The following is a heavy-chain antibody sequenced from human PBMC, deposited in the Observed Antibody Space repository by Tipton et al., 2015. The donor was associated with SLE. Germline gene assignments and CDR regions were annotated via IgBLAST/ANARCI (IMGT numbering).Heavy chain of an antibody. V-gene: IGHV4-34*01. CDR2: INHSGST. Sequence: TLSLTCAVYGGSFSGYYWSWIRQPPGKGLEWIGEINHSGSTNYNPSLKSRVTISVDTSKNQSSLKLSSVTAADTAVYYCARRRGSSLDYWGQGTLVTVSS. D-gene: IGHD6-6*01. CDR1: GGSFSGYY. CDR3: ARRRGSSLDY. J-gene: IGHJ4*02.